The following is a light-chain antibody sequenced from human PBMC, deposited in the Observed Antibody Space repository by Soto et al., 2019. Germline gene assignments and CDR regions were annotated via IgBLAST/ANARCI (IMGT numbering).Light chain of an antibody. CDR1: QSVTTY. J-gene: IGKJ4*01. Sequence: EIVLTQSPATLSLSPGERATLSCRASQSVTTYLTGYQQIPGQAPRLLIYDTYKRATSIPARLSGSGSGTDFTLPISSLEPEDFEVYYCQRRSSWPLIFGGGNKVEI. CDR3: QRRSSWPLI. CDR2: DTY. V-gene: IGKV3-11*01.